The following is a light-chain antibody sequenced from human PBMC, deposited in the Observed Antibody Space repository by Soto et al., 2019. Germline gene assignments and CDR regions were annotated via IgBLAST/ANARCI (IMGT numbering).Light chain of an antibody. Sequence: EIVMTQSPATLSVSPGERATISCRASQSVSSNLAWYQQKPGQAPRLLIYGASTRATGIPARFSGSGSGTEFTLTFSSLQSEDFAVYYCQQYNNWPLWTFGQGTKVEIK. CDR3: QQYNNWPLWT. V-gene: IGKV3-15*01. CDR1: QSVSSN. CDR2: GAS. J-gene: IGKJ1*01.